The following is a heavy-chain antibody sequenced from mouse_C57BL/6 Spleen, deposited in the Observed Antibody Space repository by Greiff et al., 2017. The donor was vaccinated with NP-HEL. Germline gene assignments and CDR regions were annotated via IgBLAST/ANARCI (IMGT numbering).Heavy chain of an antibody. CDR2: IYPSDSET. CDR1: GYTFTSYW. V-gene: IGHV1-61*01. Sequence: QVQLQQPGAELVRPGSSVKLSCKASGYTFTSYWMDWVKQRPGQGLEWIGNIYPSDSETHYNQKFKDKATLTVDKSSSTAYMQLSSLTSEDSAVYYCASSKVYYYGTASYFDYWGQGTTLTVSS. D-gene: IGHD1-1*01. CDR3: ASSKVYYYGTASYFDY. J-gene: IGHJ2*01.